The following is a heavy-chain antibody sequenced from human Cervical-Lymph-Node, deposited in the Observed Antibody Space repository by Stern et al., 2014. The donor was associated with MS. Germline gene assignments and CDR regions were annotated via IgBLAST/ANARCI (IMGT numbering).Heavy chain of an antibody. V-gene: IGHV4-4*02. CDR2: IYNSGST. Sequence: VQLVESGPGLVKPSGTLSLTCAVSGGSISSSNWWCWVRQPPGKGLEGTGEIYNSGSTNYNPALKSGVTISVDKTKTQFSLKLRSVTAADTAVYYCARGPDYYDSSGLTLDYWGQGTLVTVSS. CDR1: GGSISSSNW. D-gene: IGHD3-22*01. J-gene: IGHJ4*02. CDR3: ARGPDYYDSSGLTLDY.